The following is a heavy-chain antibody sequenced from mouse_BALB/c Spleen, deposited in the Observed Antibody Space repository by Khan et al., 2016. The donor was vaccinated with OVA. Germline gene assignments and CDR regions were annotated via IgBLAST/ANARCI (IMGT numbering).Heavy chain of an antibody. CDR3: ARGGGTAPFAY. V-gene: IGHV5-15*02. D-gene: IGHD1-2*01. J-gene: IGHJ3*01. Sequence: EVELVESGGGLVQPGGSRKLSCAASGFTFSDYGMAWVRQAPGNGPEWVAFISDLAYTFYYADTVTGRFTLSRENAKNTLYLEMSSLRSGDTAMYYCARGGGTAPFAYWGQGTLVTVSA. CDR1: GFTFSDYG. CDR2: ISDLAYTF.